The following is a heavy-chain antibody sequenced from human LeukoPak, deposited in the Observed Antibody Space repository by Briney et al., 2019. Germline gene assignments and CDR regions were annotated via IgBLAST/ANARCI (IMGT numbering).Heavy chain of an antibody. Sequence: ASVKVSSKASGYTFTGYYIHWVRQAPGQGLEWMGWINPNSGGTNYAQNFQGRVTMTRDTSISTAYMELSRLRSDDTAVYYCARAFSSSWYGPGDCWGQGTLVTVSS. CDR3: ARAFSSSWYGPGDC. CDR1: GYTFTGYY. D-gene: IGHD6-13*01. V-gene: IGHV1-2*02. CDR2: INPNSGGT. J-gene: IGHJ4*02.